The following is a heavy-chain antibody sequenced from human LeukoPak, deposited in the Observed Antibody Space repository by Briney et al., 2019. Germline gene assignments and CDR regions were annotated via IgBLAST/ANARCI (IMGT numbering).Heavy chain of an antibody. CDR3: AKGLSSGGSWPFDI. J-gene: IGHJ3*02. D-gene: IGHD2-15*01. CDR1: GFTFSSTT. V-gene: IGHV3-23*01. CDR2: ITAIDGRT. Sequence: GGSLRLPCVASGFTFSSTTMGWVRQAPGRGLEWVSSITAIDGRTYYADSVRGRFTISRDNSKNTVYLQLNSLRAEDTAVYYCAKGLSSGGSWPFDIWGQGTMVTVSS.